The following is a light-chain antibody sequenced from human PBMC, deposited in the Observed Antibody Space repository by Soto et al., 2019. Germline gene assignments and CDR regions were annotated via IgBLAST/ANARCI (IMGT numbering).Light chain of an antibody. CDR1: QSISSW. V-gene: IGKV1-5*03. J-gene: IGKJ5*01. Sequence: DIQMTQSPSTLSASVGDRVTITCRASQSISSWLAWYQQKPGKAPKLLIYKASSLESGVPSRFSGSGSGTEFTLTINSLQPDDFATYYCQQYNSYLFGQGTRLEIK. CDR2: KAS. CDR3: QQYNSYL.